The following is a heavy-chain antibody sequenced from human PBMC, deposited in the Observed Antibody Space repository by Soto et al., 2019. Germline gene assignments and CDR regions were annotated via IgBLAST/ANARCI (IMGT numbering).Heavy chain of an antibody. CDR3: ATTNPYDVWGGSSTGWFHP. CDR2: IKRKSEGGTT. D-gene: IGHD3-3*01. Sequence: PGGSLRLSCVAFEFPFYNAWMSWVRQAPGKGLEWVGRIKRKSEGGTTEYAAPVKGRFTISRDDSNNTLFLQMDSLKTEDTAVYFCATTNPYDVWGGSSTGWFHPWGKGTLVTVSS. J-gene: IGHJ5*02. CDR1: EFPFYNAW. V-gene: IGHV3-15*01.